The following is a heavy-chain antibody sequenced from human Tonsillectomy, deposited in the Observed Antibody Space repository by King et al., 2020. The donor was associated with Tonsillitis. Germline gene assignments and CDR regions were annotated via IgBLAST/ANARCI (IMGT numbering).Heavy chain of an antibody. J-gene: IGHJ2*01. Sequence: VQLVESGGGLVKPGGSLRLSCAASGFTFSSYSMNWVRQAPGKGLEWVSSISSSSSYIYYADSVKGRFTISRDNAKNSLFLQMNSLRAEDTAVYYCAREKFTRYFDLWGRGTLVTVSS. CDR2: ISSSSSYI. D-gene: IGHD3-10*01. V-gene: IGHV3-21*01. CDR3: AREKFTRYFDL. CDR1: GFTFSSYS.